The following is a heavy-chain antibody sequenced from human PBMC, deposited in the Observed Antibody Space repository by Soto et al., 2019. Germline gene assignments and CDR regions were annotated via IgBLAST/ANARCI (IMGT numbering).Heavy chain of an antibody. V-gene: IGHV3-23*01. J-gene: IGHJ4*02. Sequence: GRSLRLSCAASGVTFSNYPMTWVRQAPGEGLEWLSAISGSGDSTYYADSVKGRFTISRDNSKDTLYLQMNSLRAEDTAVYYCAKDRKALLTGYAYYWGQGT. D-gene: IGHD3-9*01. CDR2: ISGSGDST. CDR1: GVTFSNYP. CDR3: AKDRKALLTGYAYY.